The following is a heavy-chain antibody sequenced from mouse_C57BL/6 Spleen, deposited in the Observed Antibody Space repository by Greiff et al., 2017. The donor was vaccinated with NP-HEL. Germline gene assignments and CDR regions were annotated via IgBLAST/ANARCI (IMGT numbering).Heavy chain of an antibody. CDR1: GYTFTDYY. Sequence: SGPVLVKPGASVKMSCKASGYTFTDYYMNWVKQSHGKSLEWIGVINPYNGGTSYNQKFKGKATLTVDKSSSTAYMELNSLTSEDSAVYYCARYYGSSYLYYAMDYRGQGTSVTVSS. V-gene: IGHV1-19*01. D-gene: IGHD1-1*01. CDR2: INPYNGGT. J-gene: IGHJ4*01. CDR3: ARYYGSSYLYYAMDY.